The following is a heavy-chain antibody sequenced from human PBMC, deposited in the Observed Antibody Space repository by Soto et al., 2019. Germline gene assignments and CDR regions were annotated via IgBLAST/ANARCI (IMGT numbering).Heavy chain of an antibody. D-gene: IGHD3-3*02. CDR1: GFTFINAW. V-gene: IGHV3-15*01. CDR3: TTGRLALTPDF. CDR2: VKSKSDGGTT. Sequence: EVQLVESGGGLVKPGGSITLSCAASGFTFINAWMSWVRQAPGKGLDWVGRVKSKSDGGTTDYAAPVKGRFTISRDDSTNTVYLQMNSLEIEDTAVYYCTTGRLALTPDFWGQGTLVTVSS. J-gene: IGHJ4*02.